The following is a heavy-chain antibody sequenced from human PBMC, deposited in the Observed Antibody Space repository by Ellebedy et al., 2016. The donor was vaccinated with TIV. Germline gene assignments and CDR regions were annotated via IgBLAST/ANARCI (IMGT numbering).Heavy chain of an antibody. D-gene: IGHD4-23*01. Sequence: GESLKISCAASGFTFSSHAMSWVRQAPGTGLEWVSSITESGGNTYYADSVKGRFTISRDNSKDTLFLQMNSLRAEDTAIYFCARDPVGVGPAFDVWGQGTMVTVSS. CDR1: GFTFSSHA. CDR2: ITESGGNT. J-gene: IGHJ3*01. V-gene: IGHV3-23*01. CDR3: ARDPVGVGPAFDV.